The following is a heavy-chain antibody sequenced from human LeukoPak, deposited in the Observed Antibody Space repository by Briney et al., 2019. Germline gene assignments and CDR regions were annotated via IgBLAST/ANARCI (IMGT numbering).Heavy chain of an antibody. J-gene: IGHJ5*02. CDR2: LSGSSEII. Sequence: GGSLRLSCAASGFTFSDYYMSWVRQAPGKGLEWVSFLSGSSEIIYYADSVKGRFTISRDNAKNSLYLQMNSLRAEDTAVYHCARAGQNNWFDPWGQGTLVTVSS. CDR3: ARAGQNNWFDP. V-gene: IGHV3-11*01. CDR1: GFTFSDYY.